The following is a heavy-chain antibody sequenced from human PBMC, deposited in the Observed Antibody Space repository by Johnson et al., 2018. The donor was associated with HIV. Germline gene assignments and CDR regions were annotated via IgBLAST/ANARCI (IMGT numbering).Heavy chain of an antibody. J-gene: IGHJ3*02. D-gene: IGHD1-26*01. CDR3: ARDLARRGGAAFDI. Sequence: VQLVESGGGVVRPGGSLRLSCAASGFIFDDYGMSWVRQAPGKGLEWVSGINWNGGSTGYADSVKGRFTISRDNSNNTLHLQMNNLRPEDTAVYYCARDLARRGGAAFDIGGQGTMVTVSS. V-gene: IGHV3-20*04. CDR2: INWNGGST. CDR1: GFIFDDYG.